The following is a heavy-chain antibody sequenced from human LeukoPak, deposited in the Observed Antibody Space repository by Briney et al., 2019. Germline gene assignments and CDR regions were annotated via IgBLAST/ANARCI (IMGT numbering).Heavy chain of an antibody. CDR2: IIPILGIA. J-gene: IGHJ4*02. V-gene: IGHV1-69*04. Sequence: SVRVSCKASGGTFSSYAISWVRQAPGQGLEWMGRIIPILGIANYAQKFQGRVTITADKSTSTAYMELSSLRSEDTAVYYCARIGSYYDRNVGAPFDYWGQGTLVTVSS. CDR3: ARIGSYYDRNVGAPFDY. D-gene: IGHD3-22*01. CDR1: GGTFSSYA.